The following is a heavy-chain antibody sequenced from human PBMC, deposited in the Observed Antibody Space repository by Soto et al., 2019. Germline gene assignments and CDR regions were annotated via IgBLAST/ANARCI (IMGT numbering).Heavy chain of an antibody. CDR2: IIPIVGTA. CDR3: ASSWGHGLSYYSGMAL. Sequence: QVQLVQSGAEVKKPGSSVKVSCKASGGTFSSYAISWVRQAPGQGLEWMGGIIPIVGTATYAQKFQGRVTTTADASTSTAYMELSSMRSEATAVYYCASSWGHGLSYYSGMALWGQGTTVTVSS. CDR1: GGTFSSYA. J-gene: IGHJ6*02. D-gene: IGHD3-16*01. V-gene: IGHV1-69*12.